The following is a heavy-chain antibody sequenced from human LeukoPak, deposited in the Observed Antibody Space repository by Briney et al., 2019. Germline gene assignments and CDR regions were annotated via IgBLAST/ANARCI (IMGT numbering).Heavy chain of an antibody. CDR3: AKEDLGYCLSPRCYIYNY. CDR2: ISMGGDIT. J-gene: IGHJ4*02. V-gene: IGHV3-30-3*02. Sequence: PGGSLRLSCAASGFSFRNYDMHWVRQAPGKGLEWVAAISMGGDITVYTDSVRGRFTISRDNSKNTLYLQMNSLRAEDTAVYYCAKEDLGYCLSPRCYIYNYWGQGTLVTVSS. CDR1: GFSFRNYD. D-gene: IGHD2-2*02.